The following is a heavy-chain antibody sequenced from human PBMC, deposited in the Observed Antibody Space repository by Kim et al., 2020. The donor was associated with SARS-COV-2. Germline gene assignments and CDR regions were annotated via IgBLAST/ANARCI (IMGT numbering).Heavy chain of an antibody. D-gene: IGHD3-10*01. Sequence: DSVKGRFTIPRDNSKNTVFLQMNSLGAGDTALYYCAKAGGSSNYGNYYFNYWGQGTLVTVSS. V-gene: IGHV3-23*01. CDR3: AKAGGSSNYGNYYFNY. J-gene: IGHJ4*02.